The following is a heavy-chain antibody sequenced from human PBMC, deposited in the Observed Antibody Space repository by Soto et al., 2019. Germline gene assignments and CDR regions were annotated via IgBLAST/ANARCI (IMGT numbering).Heavy chain of an antibody. V-gene: IGHV3-66*01. D-gene: IGHD3-16*01. CDR3: ARDPWAADY. CDR1: GFTVSTKY. J-gene: IGHJ4*02. CDR2: IYSGGST. Sequence: GGSLRLSCSASGFTVSTKYMSWVRQAPGKGLEWVSVIYSGGSTFYADSVRGRFTISRDNSKNTVNLQMNSLRAEDTAVYYCARDPWAADYWGQGTLVTVSS.